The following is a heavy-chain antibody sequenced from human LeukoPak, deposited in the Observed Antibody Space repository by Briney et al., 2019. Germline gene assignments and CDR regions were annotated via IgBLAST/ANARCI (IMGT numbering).Heavy chain of an antibody. CDR2: IRDDGSNK. D-gene: IGHD2-8*01. CDR3: ARALIGYYFDY. V-gene: IGHV3-30*02. CDR1: GVPFSSYA. J-gene: IGHJ4*02. Sequence: PGGSLRLSCAASGVPFSSYAMHWVRQAPGKGLEWVAFIRDDGSNKYYADSVKGRFTISRDKSKNTLYLQMNSLRAEDTAVYYCARALIGYYFDYWGQGTLVTVSS.